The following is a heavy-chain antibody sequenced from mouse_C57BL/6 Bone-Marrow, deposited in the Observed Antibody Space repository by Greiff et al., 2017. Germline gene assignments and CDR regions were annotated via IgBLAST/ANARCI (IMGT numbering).Heavy chain of an antibody. J-gene: IGHJ2*01. V-gene: IGHV1-64*01. CDR2: IHPNSGST. D-gene: IGHD1-1*01. Sequence: VQLQQPGAELVKPGASVKLSCKASGYTFTSYWMHWVKQRPGQGLEWIGMIHPNSGSTNYNEKFKSKATLTVDKSSSTAYMQLSSLTSEDSAVYYCARRTTVVATRRGYWGQGTTLTVSS. CDR1: GYTFTSYW. CDR3: ARRTTVVATRRGY.